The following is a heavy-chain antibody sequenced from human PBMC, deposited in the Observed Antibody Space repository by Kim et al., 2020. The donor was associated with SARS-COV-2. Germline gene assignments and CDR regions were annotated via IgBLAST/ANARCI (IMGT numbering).Heavy chain of an antibody. CDR2: ISGSGGWT. V-gene: IGHV3-23*01. J-gene: IGHJ4*02. Sequence: GGSLRLSCAASGFTFSNYAMNWVRQAPGKGLEWVSVISGSGGWTYYADSVKGRVTISTDNSKSTLYLQMSSLRAEDTAVYYCAKASGYYVFEYWGQGTLVTVSS. D-gene: IGHD3-10*02. CDR3: AKASGYYVFEY. CDR1: GFTFSNYA.